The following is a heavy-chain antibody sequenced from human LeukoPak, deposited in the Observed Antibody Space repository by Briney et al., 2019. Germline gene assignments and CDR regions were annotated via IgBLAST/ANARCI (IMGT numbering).Heavy chain of an antibody. Sequence: GGSLRLSCAASGFTFSSYSMNWVRQAPGMGLEWVSSISSSSSYIYYADSVKGRFTISRDNAKNSRYLQMNSLRAEDTAVYYCARDQGFGELLLDYWGQGTLVTVSS. V-gene: IGHV3-21*01. CDR2: ISSSSSYI. CDR1: GFTFSSYS. CDR3: ARDQGFGELLLDY. D-gene: IGHD3-10*01. J-gene: IGHJ4*02.